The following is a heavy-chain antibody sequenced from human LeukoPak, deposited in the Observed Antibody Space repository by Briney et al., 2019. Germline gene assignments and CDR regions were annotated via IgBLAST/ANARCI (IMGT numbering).Heavy chain of an antibody. V-gene: IGHV4-39*07. CDR1: GGSISSSSYY. Sequence: SETLSLTCAVSGGSISSSSYYWGWIRQSPGKGLEWIGSIYYSGSTYYNPSLKSRVTISVHTSKNQFSLKLSSVTAADTAVYYCARTSSSGLVGGYYFDYWGQGTLVIVSS. CDR2: IYYSGST. D-gene: IGHD6-19*01. CDR3: ARTSSSGLVGGYYFDY. J-gene: IGHJ4*02.